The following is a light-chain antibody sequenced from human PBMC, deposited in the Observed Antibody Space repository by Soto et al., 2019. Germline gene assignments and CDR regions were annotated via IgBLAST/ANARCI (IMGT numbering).Light chain of an antibody. CDR3: QQSYSSPTT. Sequence: DIQMTQSPSFLSASVGDRVTITCRASQSIGKHLNWYQQKPGKAPKFLIYGASTLQSGVPSRFTGSGSGTDFTLTVNSLQAEDFAIYHCQQSYSSPTTFGQGTRRE. J-gene: IGKJ5*01. CDR1: QSIGKH. CDR2: GAS. V-gene: IGKV1-39*01.